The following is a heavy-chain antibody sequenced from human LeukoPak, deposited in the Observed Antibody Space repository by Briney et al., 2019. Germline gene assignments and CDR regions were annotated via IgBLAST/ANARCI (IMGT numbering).Heavy chain of an antibody. J-gene: IGHJ6*03. CDR2: INHSGST. Sequence: SATLSLTCTVSGDSISGYYWSWIRQPPGKGLEWIGEINHSGSTSYNPSLKSRVTISVDTSKNQFSLKLSSVTAADTAVYYCARSPRYYYGSGSYFKPNYYPYMDVWGKGTTVTASS. CDR1: GDSISGYY. D-gene: IGHD3-10*01. CDR3: ARSPRYYYGSGSYFKPNYYPYMDV. V-gene: IGHV4-34*01.